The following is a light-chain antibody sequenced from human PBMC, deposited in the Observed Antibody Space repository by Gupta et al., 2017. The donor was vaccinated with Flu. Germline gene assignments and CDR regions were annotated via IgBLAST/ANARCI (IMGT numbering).Light chain of an antibody. CDR3: QQYRSWPLN. CDR1: QGLSGY. Sequence: DIQMTQSPSSLSASVGDRVTITCRASQGLSGYLAWYQQKPGKAPKSLIYTTSNLQSGVPSRFSGSGSGTDFTLTISSLQPEDTATYYCQQYRSWPLNFGGGTKVEIK. CDR2: TTS. V-gene: IGKV1D-16*01. J-gene: IGKJ4*01.